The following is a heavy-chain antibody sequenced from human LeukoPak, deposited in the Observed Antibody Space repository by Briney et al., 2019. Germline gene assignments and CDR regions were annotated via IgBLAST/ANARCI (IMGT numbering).Heavy chain of an antibody. V-gene: IGHV1-46*01. J-gene: IGHJ3*02. D-gene: IGHD3-3*01. CDR2: INPSGGST. Sequence: ASAKVSCKASGYTFTSYYMHWVRQAPGQGLEWMGIINPSGGSTSYAQKFQGRVTMTRDMSTSTVYMELSSLRSEDTAVYYCARGSSAGVLRFLEWFPVTSPVAFDIWGQGTMVTVSS. CDR3: ARGSSAGVLRFLEWFPVTSPVAFDI. CDR1: GYTFTSYY.